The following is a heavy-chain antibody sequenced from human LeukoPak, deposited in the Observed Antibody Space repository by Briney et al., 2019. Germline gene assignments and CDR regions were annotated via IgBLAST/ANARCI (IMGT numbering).Heavy chain of an antibody. J-gene: IGHJ4*02. CDR2: IYYSGST. D-gene: IGHD1-26*01. CDR3: ARVMSGSYHDF. V-gene: IGHV4-39*01. CDR1: GGSISSSSYY. Sequence: SETLSLTCTVSGGSISSSSYYWGWIRQPPGKGLGWIGSIYYSGSTYYNPSLKSRVTISVDTSKNRFSLNLSSVTAADTAVYYYARVMSGSYHDFWGPGTLVTVSS.